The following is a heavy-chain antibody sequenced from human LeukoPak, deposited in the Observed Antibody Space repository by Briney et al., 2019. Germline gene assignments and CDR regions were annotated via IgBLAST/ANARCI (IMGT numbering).Heavy chain of an antibody. V-gene: IGHV3-53*04. D-gene: IGHD4-17*01. Sequence: GGSLRLSCAASGFIVSSNYMSWVRQAPGKGLEWVTVIYSGGSTYYADSVKGRFTISRHNSKNTLYLQMNSLRAEDTAVYYCARDLYGDYGFDYWGQGTLVTVSS. CDR2: IYSGGST. CDR1: GFIVSSNY. J-gene: IGHJ4*02. CDR3: ARDLYGDYGFDY.